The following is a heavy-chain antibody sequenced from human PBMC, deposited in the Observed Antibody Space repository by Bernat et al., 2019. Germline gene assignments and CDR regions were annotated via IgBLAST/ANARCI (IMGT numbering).Heavy chain of an antibody. Sequence: EVQLVESGGDLVEPGGSLRLSCAASGVTFRNAWMIWVRQAPGKGLEWVGLIKSKADGETIDYAAPVKDRFFISRDDSKDTLFLQMNSLKTADTAVYYCTADSPFLGGGELDSWGQGTLVTFSS. V-gene: IGHV3-15*01. CDR2: IKSKADGETI. CDR3: TADSPFLGGGELDS. J-gene: IGHJ4*02. D-gene: IGHD1-26*01. CDR1: GVTFRNAW.